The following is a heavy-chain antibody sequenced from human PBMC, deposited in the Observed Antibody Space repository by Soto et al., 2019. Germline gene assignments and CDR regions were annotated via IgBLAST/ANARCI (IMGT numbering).Heavy chain of an antibody. V-gene: IGHV3-48*02. CDR1: GFTFSTYP. CDR2: IRPSSESM. J-gene: IGHJ4*02. Sequence: EVQLVESGGGLVQPGGSLRLSCAASGFTFSTYPMNWVRQAPGKGLEWVSNIRPSSESMSYADSVKGRFTVSRDNAKNSLSLQMISLRDDDTAVYYCARDSDFAFDFWGQGTLVTVSS. CDR3: ARDSDFAFDF. D-gene: IGHD2-21*02.